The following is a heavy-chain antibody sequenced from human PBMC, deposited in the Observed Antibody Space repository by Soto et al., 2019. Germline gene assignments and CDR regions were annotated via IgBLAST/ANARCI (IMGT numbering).Heavy chain of an antibody. CDR2: IIPIFGTA. Sequence: ASVKVSCKASGGTFSSYAISWVRQAPGQGLEWMGGIIPIFGTANYAQKFQGRVTITADESTSTAYMELSSLRSEDTAVYYCARAGMYRYYDSSGYHLDYWGQGTLVTVSS. D-gene: IGHD3-22*01. CDR3: ARAGMYRYYDSSGYHLDY. CDR1: GGTFSSYA. V-gene: IGHV1-69*13. J-gene: IGHJ4*02.